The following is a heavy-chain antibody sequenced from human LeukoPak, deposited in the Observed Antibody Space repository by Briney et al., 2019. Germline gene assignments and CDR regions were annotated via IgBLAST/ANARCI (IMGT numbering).Heavy chain of an antibody. V-gene: IGHV3-48*03. Sequence: GGSLRLSCAASGFTFSSYEMNWVRQAPGKGLEWVSYISSSGSTIYYADSVKGRFTISRDNAKNSLYLQMNSLRAEDTAVYYCARVSGDRSGYFDDWGQGTLVTVSS. D-gene: IGHD3-22*01. CDR1: GFTFSSYE. CDR2: ISSSGSTI. J-gene: IGHJ4*02. CDR3: ARVSGDRSGYFDD.